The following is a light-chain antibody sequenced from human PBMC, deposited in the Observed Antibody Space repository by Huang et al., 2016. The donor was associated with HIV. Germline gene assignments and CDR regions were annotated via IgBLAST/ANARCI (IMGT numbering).Light chain of an antibody. CDR2: GAS. Sequence: EIVLTQSPAILSVSPGERATLSCRARQNVRSSFAWYQQRPGQPPRLLIAGASTRATGIPARVSGSGSGTEFTLTISSIQSEDFAVYYCQQYENWPPEYTFGQGTKLEL. J-gene: IGKJ2*01. CDR3: QQYENWPPEYT. CDR1: QNVRSS. V-gene: IGKV3-15*01.